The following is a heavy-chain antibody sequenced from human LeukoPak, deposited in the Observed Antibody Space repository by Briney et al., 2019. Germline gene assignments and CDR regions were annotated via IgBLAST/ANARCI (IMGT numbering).Heavy chain of an antibody. V-gene: IGHV3-11*01. CDR3: ARDLLSTGLWSGYFPDY. CDR1: GFTFSDYY. J-gene: IGHJ4*02. CDR2: ISSSGSTI. D-gene: IGHD3-3*01. Sequence: GTLRLSCAASGFTFSDYYMSWIRQAPGKGLEWFTYISSSGSTIYYAASVKGRFTICRDNAKNSLYLQMNSLRAEDTAVYYCARDLLSTGLWSGYFPDYWGQGTLVTVSS.